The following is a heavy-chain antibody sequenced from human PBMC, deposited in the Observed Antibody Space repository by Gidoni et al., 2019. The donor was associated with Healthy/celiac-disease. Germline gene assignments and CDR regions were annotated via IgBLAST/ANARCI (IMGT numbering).Heavy chain of an antibody. Sequence: EVQLVESGGGLVKPGGSVRLSCAASGFTFSNAWRSWVRQGPGKGLEWVGRIKSKTDGGTTDYAAPVKGRFTISRDDSKNTLYLQMNSLKTEDTAVYYCTTSHDYSNYESVTIDYWGQGTLVTVSS. CDR3: TTSHDYSNYESVTIDY. V-gene: IGHV3-15*01. D-gene: IGHD4-4*01. CDR1: GFTFSNAW. CDR2: IKSKTDGGTT. J-gene: IGHJ4*02.